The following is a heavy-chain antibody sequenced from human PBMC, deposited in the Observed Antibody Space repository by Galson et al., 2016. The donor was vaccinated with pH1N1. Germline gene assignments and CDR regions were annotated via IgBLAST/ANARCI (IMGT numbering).Heavy chain of an antibody. CDR2: ISGSGDST. J-gene: IGHJ4*02. D-gene: IGHD4-17*01. CDR3: AKDLSSDYGDYGLDY. V-gene: IGHV3-23*01. Sequence: SLRLSCAASGFTFGRHAMSWVRQAPGKGLEWVSAISGSGDSTYYADSVRGRFSVSRDNSKNTSYLQMNSLRADDTAVYFCAKDLSSDYGDYGLDYWGQGVLVTVSS. CDR1: GFTFGRHA.